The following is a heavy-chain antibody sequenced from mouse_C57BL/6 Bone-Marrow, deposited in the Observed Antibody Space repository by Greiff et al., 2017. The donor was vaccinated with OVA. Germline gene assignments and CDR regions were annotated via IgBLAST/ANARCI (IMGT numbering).Heavy chain of an antibody. CDR3: ASPSSYWYFDV. D-gene: IGHD2-10*02. J-gene: IGHJ1*03. Sequence: VQLQQSGPGLVKPSQSLSLTCSVTGYSITSGYYWNWIRQFPGNKLEWMGYISYDGSNNYNPSLKNRISITRDTSKNQFFLKLNSVTTEDTATYYCASPSSYWYFDVWGTGTTVTVSS. V-gene: IGHV3-6*01. CDR2: ISYDGSN. CDR1: GYSITSGYY.